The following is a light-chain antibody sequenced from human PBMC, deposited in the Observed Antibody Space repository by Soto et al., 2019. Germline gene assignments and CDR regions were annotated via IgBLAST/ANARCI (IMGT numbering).Light chain of an antibody. CDR2: WAS. V-gene: IGKV4-1*01. CDR3: QQYYSTPWT. Sequence: EILLTQSPDSLAVSLGERATINCKSSQSVLYSSNNKNYLAWYQQKPGQPPKLLIYWASTRESGVPDRFSGSGSGTDFTLTISSLQAEDVAVYYCQQYYSTPWTFGQGTKVDIK. J-gene: IGKJ1*01. CDR1: QSVLYSSNNKNY.